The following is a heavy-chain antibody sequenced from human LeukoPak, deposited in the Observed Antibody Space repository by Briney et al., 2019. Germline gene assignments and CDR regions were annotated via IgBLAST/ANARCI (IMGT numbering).Heavy chain of an antibody. V-gene: IGHV3-7*01. CDR2: MNQDGSER. CDR1: GFTFGGYW. Sequence: PGGSLRLTCAASGFTFGGYWLNWVRQAPGKGLEWVATMNQDGSERYYVDSVKGRFTISRDNAKNSVYLQMNSLRADDTAVYYCARFGGKDYEVAFQPFDYWGQGILVTVSS. CDR3: ARFGGKDYEVAFQPFDY. J-gene: IGHJ4*02. D-gene: IGHD3-16*01.